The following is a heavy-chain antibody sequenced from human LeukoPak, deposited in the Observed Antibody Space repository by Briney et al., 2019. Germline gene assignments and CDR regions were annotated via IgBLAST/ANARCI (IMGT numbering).Heavy chain of an antibody. CDR1: GFIFSNAW. D-gene: IGHD4-17*01. Sequence: GGSLRLSCAASGFIFSNAWMSWVRQAPGKGLEWVGRIKSKTDGGTTDYAAPVKGRFTISRDDSKNTLYLQMNSLKTEDTAVYYCTTHYFGENYFDYWGQGTLVTVSS. V-gene: IGHV3-15*01. CDR3: TTHYFGENYFDY. CDR2: IKSKTDGGTT. J-gene: IGHJ4*02.